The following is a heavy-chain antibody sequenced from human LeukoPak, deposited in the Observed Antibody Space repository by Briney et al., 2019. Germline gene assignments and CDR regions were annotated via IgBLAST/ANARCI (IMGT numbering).Heavy chain of an antibody. Sequence: ASVKVSCKASGYTFTGYYMHWVRQAPGQGLEWMGWINPNSGGTNYAQKFQGRVTMTRDTSISTAYMELSRLRSDDTAVYYCASDYYGSGSYQSLANWFDPWGQGTLVTVPS. CDR1: GYTFTGYY. V-gene: IGHV1-2*02. J-gene: IGHJ5*02. D-gene: IGHD3-10*01. CDR2: INPNSGGT. CDR3: ASDYYGSGSYQSLANWFDP.